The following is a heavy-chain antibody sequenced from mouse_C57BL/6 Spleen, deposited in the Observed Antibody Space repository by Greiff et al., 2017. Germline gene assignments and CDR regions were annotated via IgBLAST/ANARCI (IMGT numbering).Heavy chain of an antibody. J-gene: IGHJ4*01. CDR3: ARGDYYGKDAMDY. V-gene: IGHV1-80*01. D-gene: IGHD1-1*01. Sequence: VMLVESGAELVKPGASVKISCKASGYAFSSYWMNWVKQRPGKGLEWIGQIYPGDGDTNYNGKFKGKATLTADKSSSTAYMQLSSLTSEDSAVYFCARGDYYGKDAMDYWGQGASVTVAS. CDR1: GYAFSSYW. CDR2: IYPGDGDT.